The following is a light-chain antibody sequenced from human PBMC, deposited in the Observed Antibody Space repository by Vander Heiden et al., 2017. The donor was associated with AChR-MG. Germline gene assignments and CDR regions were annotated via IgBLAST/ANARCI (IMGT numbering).Light chain of an antibody. Sequence: EIVLTQSPGTLSLSPGERATLSCRASQSVSSNYLAWYQQKPGPAPRLLIYGASSRATCIPDRFSGSGSGTDFTLTISRLEPEDFAVYYCQQYGSSPITFGQGTRLEIE. V-gene: IGKV3-20*01. J-gene: IGKJ5*01. CDR1: QSVSSNY. CDR3: QQYGSSPIT. CDR2: GAS.